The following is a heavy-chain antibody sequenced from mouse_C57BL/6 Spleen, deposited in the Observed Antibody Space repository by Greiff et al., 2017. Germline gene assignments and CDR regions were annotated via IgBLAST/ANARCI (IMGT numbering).Heavy chain of an antibody. Sequence: QVQLQQPGAELVRPGSSVKLSCKASGYTFTSYWMHWVKQRPIQGLEWIGNIDPSDSETHYNQKFKDKATLTVDKSSSTAYMQLSSLTSEDSAVYYCARGYGPGYFDYWSQGTTLTVSS. J-gene: IGHJ2*01. V-gene: IGHV1-52*01. CDR3: ARGYGPGYFDY. D-gene: IGHD1-1*01. CDR1: GYTFTSYW. CDR2: IDPSDSET.